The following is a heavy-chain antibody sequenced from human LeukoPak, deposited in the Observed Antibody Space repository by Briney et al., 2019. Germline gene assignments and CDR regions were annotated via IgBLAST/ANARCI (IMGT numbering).Heavy chain of an antibody. J-gene: IGHJ6*04. CDR1: GDTFNSVA. Sequence: ASVKVSCKASGDTFNSVALSWVRLAPGQGLEWMGGIIPIFGTANYAQRFLGRVTITSDESTSTAYMEINSLTSEDTAVYYCARLSDPSKCPGPLDIWGKGTTVTVSS. CDR3: ARLSDPSKCPGPLDI. V-gene: IGHV1-69*01. D-gene: IGHD4-11*01. CDR2: IIPIFGTA.